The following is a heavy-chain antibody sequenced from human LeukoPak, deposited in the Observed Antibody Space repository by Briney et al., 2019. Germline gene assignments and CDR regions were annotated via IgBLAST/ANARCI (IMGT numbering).Heavy chain of an antibody. Sequence: ASVKVSCKASGYTFTSYYMHWVRQAPGQGLEWMGIINPSGGSTSYAQKFQGRVTITTDESTSTAYMELSSLRSEDTAVYYCARALNGEAFDYWGQGTLVTVSS. J-gene: IGHJ4*02. CDR3: ARALNGEAFDY. CDR2: INPSGGST. CDR1: GYTFTSYY. D-gene: IGHD4-17*01. V-gene: IGHV1-46*01.